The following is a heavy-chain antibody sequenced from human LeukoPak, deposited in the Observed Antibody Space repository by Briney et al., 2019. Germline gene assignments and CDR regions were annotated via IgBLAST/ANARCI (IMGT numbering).Heavy chain of an antibody. J-gene: IGHJ6*03. CDR1: GGTFSSYA. Sequence: SVKVSCKASGGTFSSYAINWVRQAPGQGLEWMGGIIPIFGTANYAQKFQGRVTITADESTSTAYMELSSLRSEDTAVYYCARDKSSYYYYMDVWGKGTTVTVSS. V-gene: IGHV1-69*13. CDR3: ARDKSSYYYYMDV. CDR2: IIPIFGTA.